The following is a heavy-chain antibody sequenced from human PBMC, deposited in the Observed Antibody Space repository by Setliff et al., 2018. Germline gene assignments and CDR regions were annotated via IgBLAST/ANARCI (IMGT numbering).Heavy chain of an antibody. J-gene: IGHJ5*02. D-gene: IGHD2-2*01. CDR3: ARDGPHCVTSSCPGAWFDP. V-gene: IGHV4-4*09. Sequence: SDTLSLTCTVSGASISSYYWSWIRQPPGEGLEWIGYIYSSGNIKYNPSLKSRVTISLDTSKNQFSLKLSSVTAADTAVYYCARDGPHCVTSSCPGAWFDPWGQGILVTVSS. CDR2: IYSSGNI. CDR1: GASISSYY.